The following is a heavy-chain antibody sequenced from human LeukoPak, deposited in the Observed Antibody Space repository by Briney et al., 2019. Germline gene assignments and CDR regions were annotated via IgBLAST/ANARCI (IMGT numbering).Heavy chain of an antibody. CDR2: IYYSGST. CDR3: ARERLDGYNRYFDY. D-gene: IGHD5-24*01. J-gene: IGHJ4*02. Sequence: PSETLSLTCTVSGGSISSYYWGWIRQPPGKGLEWIGSIYYSGSTYYNPSLKSRVTISVDTSKNQFSLKLSSVTAADTAVYYCARERLDGYNRYFDYWAREPWSPSPQ. V-gene: IGHV4-39*07. CDR1: GGSISSYY.